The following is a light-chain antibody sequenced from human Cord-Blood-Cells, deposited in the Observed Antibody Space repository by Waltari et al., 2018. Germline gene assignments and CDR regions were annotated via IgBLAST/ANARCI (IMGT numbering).Light chain of an antibody. V-gene: IGKV1-5*03. CDR1: QSISSW. Sequence: DIQMTQSPSTLSTSVGDRRTITCRASQSISSWLAWYQQKPGKAPKLLIYKASSLESGVPSRFSGSGSGTEFTLTISSLQPDDFATYYCQQYNSYSYTFGQGTKLEIK. J-gene: IGKJ2*01. CDR2: KAS. CDR3: QQYNSYSYT.